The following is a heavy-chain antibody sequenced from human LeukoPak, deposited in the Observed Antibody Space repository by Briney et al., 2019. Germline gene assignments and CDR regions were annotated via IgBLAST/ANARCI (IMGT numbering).Heavy chain of an antibody. CDR2: VNDRGTGT. J-gene: IGHJ6*03. Sequence: GGSLRLSCAASGFTFSKYAMSWVRQAPGKGLEWVSTVNDRGTGTYYADSVKGRFTISRDNSKSTLSLQMISLRAEDTALYYCAKGLKTAVGPYMGYHYYMDVWAKGPRSPSP. CDR1: GFTFSKYA. V-gene: IGHV3-23*01. CDR3: AKGLKTAVGPYMGYHYYMDV. D-gene: IGHD5-18*01.